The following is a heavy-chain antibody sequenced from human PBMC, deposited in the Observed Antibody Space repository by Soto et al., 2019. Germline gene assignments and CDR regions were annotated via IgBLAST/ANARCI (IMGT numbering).Heavy chain of an antibody. Sequence: QVQLQESGPGLVKPSETLSLTCTVSGGSISSYYWSWIRQPPGKGLEWIGYIYYSGSTNYNPSLKRRVTISVDTSKNQFSLKLSSVTAADTAVYYCARDYCSSTSCYAGLFWFDPWGQGTLVTVSS. V-gene: IGHV4-59*12. CDR1: GGSISSYY. CDR2: IYYSGST. CDR3: ARDYCSSTSCYAGLFWFDP. J-gene: IGHJ5*02. D-gene: IGHD2-2*01.